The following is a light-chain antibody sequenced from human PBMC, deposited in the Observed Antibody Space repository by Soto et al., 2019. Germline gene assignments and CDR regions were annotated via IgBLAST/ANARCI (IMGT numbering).Light chain of an antibody. CDR3: QQSASTPPT. CDR1: QSVNSNY. Sequence: EIVLTQSPGTLSLSPGERATLSCRASQSVNSNYLAWYQRKPGQAPRLLIYGASNRATDIPYRFSASGSGTDFTLTITRLEAEDFAVYYCQQSASTPPTFGQATKAEVK. V-gene: IGKV3-20*01. J-gene: IGKJ1*01. CDR2: GAS.